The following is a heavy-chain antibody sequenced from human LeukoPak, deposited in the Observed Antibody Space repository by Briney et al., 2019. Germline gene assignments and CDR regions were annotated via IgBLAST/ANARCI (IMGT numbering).Heavy chain of an antibody. J-gene: IGHJ6*03. D-gene: IGHD2-2*01. CDR2: IYPGDSDT. CDR1: GYSFTSYW. Sequence: PGESLKISCKGSGYSFTSYWIGWVRQMPGKGLEWMGIIYPGDSDTRYSPSFQGQVTISADKSISTAYLQWSSLKASDTAMYYCATRLPAAPRGYYMDVWGKGTTVTVSS. CDR3: ATRLPAAPRGYYMDV. V-gene: IGHV5-51*01.